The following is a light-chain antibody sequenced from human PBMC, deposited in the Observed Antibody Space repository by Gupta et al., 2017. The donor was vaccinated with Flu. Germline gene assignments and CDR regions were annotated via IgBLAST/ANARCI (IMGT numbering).Light chain of an antibody. J-gene: IGKJ1*01. Sequence: PGERATLSCRASQSVSSSYLAWYQQKPGQAPRLLIYGASSRATGIPDRFSGSGSGTDFTLTISRLEPEDFAVYYCQQYGSSPGTFGQGTKVEIK. V-gene: IGKV3-20*01. CDR2: GAS. CDR3: QQYGSSPGT. CDR1: QSVSSSY.